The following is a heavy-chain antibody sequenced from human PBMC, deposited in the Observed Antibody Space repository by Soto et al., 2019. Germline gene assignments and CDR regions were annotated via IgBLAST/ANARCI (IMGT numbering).Heavy chain of an antibody. J-gene: IGHJ4*02. Sequence: ASVKVSCKASGCTFTSYAMHWVRQAPGQRLEWMGWINAGNGNTKYSQKFQGRVTITRDTSASTAYMELSSLRSEDTAVYYCARGRGYYDSSGYYPDYWGQGTLVTVSS. V-gene: IGHV1-3*01. D-gene: IGHD3-22*01. CDR3: ARGRGYYDSSGYYPDY. CDR2: INAGNGNT. CDR1: GCTFTSYA.